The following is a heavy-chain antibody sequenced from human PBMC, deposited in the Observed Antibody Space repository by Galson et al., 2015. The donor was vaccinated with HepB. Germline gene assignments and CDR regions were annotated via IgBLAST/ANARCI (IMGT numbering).Heavy chain of an antibody. CDR2: VSYDGRNK. V-gene: IGHV3-30*18. D-gene: IGHD1-26*01. CDR1: GFTFSSFG. CDR3: AKGIKEWEVLGGIDY. J-gene: IGHJ4*02. Sequence: SLRLSCAASGFTFSSFGLHWVRQAPGRGLEWVAGVSYDGRNKYYADSVKGRFTISRDNSKSTLYLQMNSLRAEDTAVYYCAKGIKEWEVLGGIDYWGQGTLVTVSS.